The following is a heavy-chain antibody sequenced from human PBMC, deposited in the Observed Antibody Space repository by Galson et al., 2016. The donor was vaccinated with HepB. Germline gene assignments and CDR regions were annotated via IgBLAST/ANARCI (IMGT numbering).Heavy chain of an antibody. V-gene: IGHV1-69*06. J-gene: IGHJ4*02. CDR1: GGTFSIYP. CDR3: ARSGLPRLVDSWSDY. Sequence: SVKVSCKASGGTFSIYPISWVRQAPGQGLEWMGGIIPIFGTPNYAQKFQGRVTIIADKSTSTVYMELSSLRSEDTAVYYCARSGLPRLVDSWSDYWGQGTLVTVSS. D-gene: IGHD6-13*01. CDR2: IIPIFGTP.